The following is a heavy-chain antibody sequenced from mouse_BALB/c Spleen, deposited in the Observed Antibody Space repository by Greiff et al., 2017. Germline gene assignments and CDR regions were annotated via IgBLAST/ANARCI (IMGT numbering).Heavy chain of an antibody. D-gene: IGHD2-4*01. J-gene: IGHJ3*01. V-gene: IGHV5-6-4*01. CDR3: TRDPDYDYDEAWFAY. CDR1: GFTFSSYT. Sequence: VESGGGLVKPGGSLKLSCAASGFTFSSYTMSWVRQTPEKRLEWVATISSGGSYTYYPDSVKGRFTISRDNAKNTLYLQMSSLKSEDTAMYYCTRDPDYDYDEAWFAYWGQGTLVTVSA. CDR2: ISSGGSYT.